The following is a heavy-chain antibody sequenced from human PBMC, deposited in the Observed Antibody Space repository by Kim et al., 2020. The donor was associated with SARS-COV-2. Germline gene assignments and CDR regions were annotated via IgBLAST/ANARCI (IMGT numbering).Heavy chain of an antibody. D-gene: IGHD3-16*01. CDR1: GGTFSSYA. J-gene: IGHJ5*02. Sequence: SVKVSCKASGGTFSSYAISWVRQAPGQGLEWMGGIIPIFGTANYARKFQGRVTITADESTSTAYMELSSLRSEDTAVYYCARDTWVPVVWFDPWGQGTLVTVSS. CDR2: IIPIFGTA. CDR3: ARDTWVPVVWFDP. V-gene: IGHV1-69*13.